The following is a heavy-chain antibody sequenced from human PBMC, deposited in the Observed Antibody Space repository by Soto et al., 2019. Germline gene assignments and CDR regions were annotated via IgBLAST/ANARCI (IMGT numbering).Heavy chain of an antibody. Sequence: VGSLRLSCAASGFTFSDYAMHWVRQAPGKGLEWVAIISFDGSNEHYADSVQGRFTISRDNSENTLYLQMNRLRADDTAVYYWARPAATVILYSGMDVWGQETTVTVSS. D-gene: IGHD4-17*01. CDR2: ISFDGSNE. CDR3: ARPAATVILYSGMDV. V-gene: IGHV3-30-3*01. J-gene: IGHJ6*02. CDR1: GFTFSDYA.